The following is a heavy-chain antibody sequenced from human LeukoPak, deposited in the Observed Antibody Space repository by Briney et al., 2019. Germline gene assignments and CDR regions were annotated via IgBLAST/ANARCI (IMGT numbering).Heavy chain of an antibody. V-gene: IGHV4-38-2*02. CDR1: GYSISSGYY. J-gene: IGHJ4*02. Sequence: SETLSLTCTVSGYSISSGYYWGWIRQPPGKGLEWIGSIYHSGSTYYNPSLKSRVTISVDTSKNQFSLKLSSVTAADTAVYYCARARRGSCDYFDYWGQGTLVTVSS. CDR3: ARARRGSCDYFDY. CDR2: IYHSGST. D-gene: IGHD2-15*01.